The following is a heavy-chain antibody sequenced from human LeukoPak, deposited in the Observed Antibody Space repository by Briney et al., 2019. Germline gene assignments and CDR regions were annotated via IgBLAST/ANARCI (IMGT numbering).Heavy chain of an antibody. CDR3: ARDGAAAGTDWYFDL. Sequence: ASVKVSCKASGYTFTSYYMHWVRQAPGQGLEWMGIINPSGGSTSYAQKFQGRVTMTRDMSTSTVYMELSSLRSEDTAVYYCARDGAAAGTDWYFDLWGRGTLVTVSS. CDR2: INPSGGST. D-gene: IGHD6-13*01. V-gene: IGHV1-46*01. J-gene: IGHJ2*01. CDR1: GYTFTSYY.